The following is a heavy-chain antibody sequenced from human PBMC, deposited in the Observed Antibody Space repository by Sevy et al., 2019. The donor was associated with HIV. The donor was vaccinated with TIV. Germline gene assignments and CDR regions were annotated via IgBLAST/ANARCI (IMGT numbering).Heavy chain of an antibody. CDR2: ISTINNYI. CDR1: GFTFSSYS. Sequence: GESLKSSCAASGFTFSSYSMNWVRQAPGKGLECVSSISTINNYIYYADSMKGRFTISSDNAKNSLFLQMNSLRAEDTAVYYCARMGGLTDNGMDVWGQGTTVTVSS. CDR3: ARMGGLTDNGMDV. J-gene: IGHJ6*02. D-gene: IGHD6-25*01. V-gene: IGHV3-21*01.